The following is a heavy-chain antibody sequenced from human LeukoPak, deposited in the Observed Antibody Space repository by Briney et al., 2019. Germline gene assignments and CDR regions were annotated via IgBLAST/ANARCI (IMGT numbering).Heavy chain of an antibody. D-gene: IGHD3-3*02. CDR2: IYWDDDK. CDR1: GFSLRTSGVG. Sequence: GSGPTLVNPTQPLTLTCTFSGFSLRTSGVGVGWIRLPPGKALEWLALIYWDDDKRYSPSLKTRLTITKDTSKNQVVLTMTNMDPVDTGTYFCAHLSRTHADYDYWGQGTLVTVSS. J-gene: IGHJ4*02. CDR3: AHLSRTHADYDY. V-gene: IGHV2-5*02.